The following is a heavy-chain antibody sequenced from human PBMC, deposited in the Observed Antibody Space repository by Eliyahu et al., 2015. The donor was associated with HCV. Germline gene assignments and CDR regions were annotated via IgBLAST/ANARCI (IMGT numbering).Heavy chain of an antibody. CDR1: GGXISXYY. Sequence: QVQLQESGPGLVKPSETLSLTCXXSGGXISXYYWSWIRQPPGKGLGXIGYTHYSGSANHNPSLKSRVTISVDTSKNQLLLKLSSVTAADTAVYYCASGGGGIAVAGTGGWFDPWGQGTLVTVSS. V-gene: IGHV4-59*01. CDR2: THYSGSA. CDR3: ASGGGGIAVAGTGGWFDP. D-gene: IGHD6-19*01. J-gene: IGHJ5*02.